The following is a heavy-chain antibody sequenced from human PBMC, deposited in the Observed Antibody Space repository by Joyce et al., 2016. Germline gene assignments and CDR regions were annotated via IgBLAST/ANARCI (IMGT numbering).Heavy chain of an antibody. Sequence: EVQLVESGGGLVKPGGSMRLSCAASGFTFSSYSRSWVRQGPGKGLECVSSLSSSSSYIKYTDSVKGRFTISRDNAKNSLYLQMNSLRVEDTAVYYCARSSYTNGIFDYWGQGTLVTVSS. V-gene: IGHV3-21*01. CDR3: ARSSYTNGIFDY. CDR1: GFTFSSYS. D-gene: IGHD2-8*01. CDR2: LSSSSSYI. J-gene: IGHJ4*02.